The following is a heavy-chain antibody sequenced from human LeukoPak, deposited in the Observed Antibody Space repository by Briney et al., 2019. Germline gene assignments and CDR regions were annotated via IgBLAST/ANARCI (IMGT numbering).Heavy chain of an antibody. Sequence: SETLSLTCTVSGGSISSGGYYWSWIRQHPGKGLEWIGYIYYSGSTYYNPSLKSRVTISVDTSKNQFSLKPSSVTAADTAVYYCARDPGLRIAAAGHYYYYGMDVWGQGTTVTVSS. CDR2: IYYSGST. CDR3: ARDPGLRIAAAGHYYYYGMDV. J-gene: IGHJ6*02. D-gene: IGHD6-13*01. V-gene: IGHV4-31*03. CDR1: GGSISSGGYY.